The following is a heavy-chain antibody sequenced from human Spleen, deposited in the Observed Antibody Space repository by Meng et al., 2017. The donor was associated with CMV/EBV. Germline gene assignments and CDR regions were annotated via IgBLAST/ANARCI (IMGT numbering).Heavy chain of an antibody. Sequence: GGSLRLSCAASGFIFRSYAMTWVRQAPGKGLEWVSGISSGGDSTYYADSVKGRFTISRDNSKNTLYLQMNSLRAEDTAAYYCAKDRSGWVDDAFDIWGQGTMVTVSS. CDR1: GFIFRSYA. J-gene: IGHJ3*02. CDR2: ISSGGDST. D-gene: IGHD6-19*01. CDR3: AKDRSGWVDDAFDI. V-gene: IGHV3-23*01.